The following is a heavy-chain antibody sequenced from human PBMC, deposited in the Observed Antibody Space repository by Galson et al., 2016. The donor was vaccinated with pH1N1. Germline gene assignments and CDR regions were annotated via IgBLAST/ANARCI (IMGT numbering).Heavy chain of an antibody. V-gene: IGHV3-7*01. Sequence: SLRLSCAASGFTFSHYWMSWVRQAPGKGLEWVANIKENGSEKYYLGSVKGRFTISRDNAKHSVSLQLDSLRAEDMAVYYCAGHLFSASESPFEYWGQGALVTVSS. CDR2: IKENGSEK. CDR3: AGHLFSASESPFEY. CDR1: GFTFSHYW. D-gene: IGHD3-16*01. J-gene: IGHJ4*02.